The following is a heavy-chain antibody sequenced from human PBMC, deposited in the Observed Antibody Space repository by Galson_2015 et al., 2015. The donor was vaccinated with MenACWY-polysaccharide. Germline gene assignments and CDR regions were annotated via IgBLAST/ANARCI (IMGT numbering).Heavy chain of an antibody. V-gene: IGHV3-23*01. J-gene: IGHJ4*02. CDR2: ISGNGGGK. Sequence: SLRLSCAASGFTFSTYAMSWVRQAPGKGPEWVSFISGNGGGKEDVESGKGRFTIYRDHYKNTLDLQMNSLRAEDTAVYYCAKTRGGDTASDSWGQGTLVTVSS. D-gene: IGHD5-18*01. CDR1: GFTFSTYA. CDR3: AKTRGGDTASDS.